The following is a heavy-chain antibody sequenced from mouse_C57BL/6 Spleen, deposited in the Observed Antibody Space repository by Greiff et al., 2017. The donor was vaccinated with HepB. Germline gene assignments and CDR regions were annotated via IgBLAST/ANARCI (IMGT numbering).Heavy chain of an antibody. CDR3: AREEDYGSSYGYAMDY. CDR2: IYPGSGNT. D-gene: IGHD1-1*01. CDR1: GYTFTDYY. J-gene: IGHJ4*01. V-gene: IGHV1-76*01. Sequence: VKLVESGAELVRPGASVKLSCKASGYTFTDYYINWVKQRPGQGLEWIARIYPGSGNTYYNEKFKGKATLTAEKSSSTAYMQLSSLTSEDSAVYFCAREEDYGSSYGYAMDYWGQGTSVTVSS.